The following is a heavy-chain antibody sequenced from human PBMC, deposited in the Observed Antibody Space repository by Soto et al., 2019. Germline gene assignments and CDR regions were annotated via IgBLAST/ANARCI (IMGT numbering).Heavy chain of an antibody. Sequence: QVQLVQSGAEVKKPGSSVKVSCKASGGTFSSYAISWVRQAPGQGLEWMGGIIPISGTANYAQKFQGRVTITADESTSPAYMELSSLRSEDTAVYYWARSQGSSTSLEIYYYYYYGMDVWGQGTTVTVSS. V-gene: IGHV1-69*01. D-gene: IGHD2-2*01. CDR1: GGTFSSYA. CDR2: IIPISGTA. CDR3: ARSQGSSTSLEIYYYYYYGMDV. J-gene: IGHJ6*02.